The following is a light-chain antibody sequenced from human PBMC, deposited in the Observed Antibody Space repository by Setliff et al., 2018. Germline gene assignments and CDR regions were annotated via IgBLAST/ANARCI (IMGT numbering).Light chain of an antibody. V-gene: IGLV2-14*01. Sequence: QSVLTQPASVSGSPGQSITISCTGTSSDVGAYNYVPWYQQHTGKAPKLIIYDVSKRPSGVSNRFSGSKSGNTASLTISGLQAEDEADYYCGSYAGYNNFYVFGTGTKVTVL. J-gene: IGLJ1*01. CDR3: GSYAGYNNFYV. CDR1: SSDVGAYNY. CDR2: DVS.